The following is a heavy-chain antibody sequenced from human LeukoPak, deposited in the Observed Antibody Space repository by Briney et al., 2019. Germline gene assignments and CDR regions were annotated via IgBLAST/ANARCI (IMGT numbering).Heavy chain of an antibody. CDR3: ARVGWSLGGRLEVFDY. CDR2: IYYSGST. J-gene: IGHJ4*02. V-gene: IGHV4-59*01. Sequence: GSLRLSCVVSGFTFNNYGMSWVRQAPGKGLEWIGYIYYSGSTNYNPSLKSRVTISVDTSKNQFSLKLNSVNPAGTAVYYCARVGWSLGGRLEVFDYWGQGIMVTVCS. CDR1: GFTFNNYG. D-gene: IGHD1-1*01.